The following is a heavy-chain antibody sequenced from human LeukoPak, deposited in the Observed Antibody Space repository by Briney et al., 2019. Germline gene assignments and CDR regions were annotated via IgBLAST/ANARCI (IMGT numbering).Heavy chain of an antibody. CDR3: ARLVDTAMVSYGMDV. Sequence: GESLKISCKGSGYSFTSYWIGWVRQMPGKGLEWMGIIYPGDSDTRYGPSFQGQVTISADKSISTAYLQWSSLKASDTAMYYCARLVDTAMVSYGMDVWGQGTTVTVSS. V-gene: IGHV5-51*01. D-gene: IGHD5-18*01. CDR2: IYPGDSDT. J-gene: IGHJ6*02. CDR1: GYSFTSYW.